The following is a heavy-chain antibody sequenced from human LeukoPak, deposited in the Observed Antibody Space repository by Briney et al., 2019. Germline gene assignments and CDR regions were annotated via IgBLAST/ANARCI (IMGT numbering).Heavy chain of an antibody. V-gene: IGHV1-46*01. J-gene: IGHJ4*02. D-gene: IGHD1-1*01. CDR1: GFTFTSYY. CDR2: SNPSGVGT. CDR3: VREGPSGDVKAFED. Sequence: ASVKVSCKASGFTFTSYYMHWVRQAPGQGLEWMGLSNPSGVGTTYAQKFQGRVTMARDMSTSTVYMELSGLRSEDTAVYYCVREGPSGDVKAFEDWGQGTLVTVSS.